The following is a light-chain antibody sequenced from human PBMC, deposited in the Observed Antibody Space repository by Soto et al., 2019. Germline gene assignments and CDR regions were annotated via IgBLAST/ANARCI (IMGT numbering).Light chain of an antibody. Sequence: EIVLTQSPGTLSLSPGERATLSCRASQSVSSYLAWYQQKPGQAPRLLIYDASTRATGIPARFSGSGSGTDFTLTITSLEPEDFAVYYCKQRSNWPPTFGQGTKVDIK. CDR2: DAS. CDR3: KQRSNWPPT. J-gene: IGKJ1*01. V-gene: IGKV3-11*01. CDR1: QSVSSY.